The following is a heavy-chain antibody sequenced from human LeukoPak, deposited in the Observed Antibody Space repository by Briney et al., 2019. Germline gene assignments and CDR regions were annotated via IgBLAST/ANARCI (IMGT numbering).Heavy chain of an antibody. CDR3: AKDPPTNGVVVTGWFDP. CDR1: GFTFSSYA. D-gene: IGHD3-22*01. Sequence: PGGSLRLSCAASGFTFSSYAMSWVRQAPGKGLEWVSAISGSGGSTYYADSVKGRFTISRDNSKNTLYLQMNSLRAEDTAVYYCAKDPPTNGVVVTGWFDPWGQGTLVTVSS. CDR2: ISGSGGST. V-gene: IGHV3-23*01. J-gene: IGHJ5*02.